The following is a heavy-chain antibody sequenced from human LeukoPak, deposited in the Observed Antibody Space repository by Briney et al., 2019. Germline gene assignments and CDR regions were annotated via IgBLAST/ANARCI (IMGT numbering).Heavy chain of an antibody. J-gene: IGHJ5*02. D-gene: IGHD6-13*01. CDR2: ISSNGGST. Sequence: PGGSLRLSCAASGFTFSSYAMHWVRQAPGKGLEYVSAISSNGGSTYYANSVKGRFTISRDNSKNTLYLQMGSLRAEDMAVYYCARARSIAAAGNWFDPWGQGTLVTVSS. CDR3: ARARSIAAAGNWFDP. CDR1: GFTFSSYA. V-gene: IGHV3-64*01.